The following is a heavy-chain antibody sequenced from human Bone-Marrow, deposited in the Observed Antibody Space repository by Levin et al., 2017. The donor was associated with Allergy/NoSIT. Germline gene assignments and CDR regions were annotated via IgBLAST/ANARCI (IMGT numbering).Heavy chain of an antibody. CDR2: INPYSGIT. D-gene: IGHD1-7*01. CDR1: GYIFTDYY. V-gene: IGHV1-2*02. Sequence: EASVKVSCKASGYIFTDYYLHWARQAPGQGLEWMGWINPYSGITEYAQNFQGRVSMTRDTSVRTAYLEMSRLRSDDMAVYYCARDLTGTTAPYYYSGMDVWGQGTTIAVSS. CDR3: ARDLTGTTAPYYYSGMDV. J-gene: IGHJ6*02.